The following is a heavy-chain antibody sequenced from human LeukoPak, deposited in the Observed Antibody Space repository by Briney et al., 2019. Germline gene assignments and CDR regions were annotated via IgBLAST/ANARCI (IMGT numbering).Heavy chain of an antibody. CDR2: VSYSGGST. CDR1: GFTFNNYG. CDR3: AKGKYTTKYYGLNFDH. V-gene: IGHV3-23*01. J-gene: IGHJ4*02. Sequence: GGSLRLSCAASGFTFNNYGMNWVRQAPGKGLEWVSTVSYSGGSTDYADSVKGRFTISRDNSKNTLYLQMSSPRAEDTAVYYCAKGKYTTKYYGLNFDHWGQGTLVTVSS. D-gene: IGHD2/OR15-2a*01.